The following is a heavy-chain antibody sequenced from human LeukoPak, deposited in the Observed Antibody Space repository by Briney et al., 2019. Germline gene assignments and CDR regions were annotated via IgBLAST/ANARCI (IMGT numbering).Heavy chain of an antibody. CDR2: LSAYNGNT. Sequence: ASVKVFCKASGYTFTSYGISWVRQAPGQGLEWMGWLSAYNGNTNYAQKLQGRVTMTTDTSTSTAYMELRSLRSDDTAVYYCARDTYYDILTGYFRVGYYYYGMDVWGQGTTVTVSS. D-gene: IGHD3-9*01. J-gene: IGHJ6*02. CDR1: GYTFTSYG. CDR3: ARDTYYDILTGYFRVGYYYYGMDV. V-gene: IGHV1-18*01.